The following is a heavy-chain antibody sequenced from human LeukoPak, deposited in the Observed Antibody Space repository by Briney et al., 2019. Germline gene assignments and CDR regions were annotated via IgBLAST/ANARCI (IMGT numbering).Heavy chain of an antibody. CDR1: GYSFTSYW. J-gene: IGHJ4*02. V-gene: IGHV5-51*01. D-gene: IGHD1-1*01. Sequence: GESLKISCKGSGYSFTSYWIGWVRQMPGKGLEWMGIIYPGDSDTRYSPSFQGQVTISADKSISTAYLQWSSLKASAPAMYYCARLGYNWNDADYYFDYWGQGTLVAVSS. CDR2: IYPGDSDT. CDR3: ARLGYNWNDADYYFDY.